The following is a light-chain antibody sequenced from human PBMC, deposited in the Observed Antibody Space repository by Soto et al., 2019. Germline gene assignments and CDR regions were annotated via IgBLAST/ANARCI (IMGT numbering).Light chain of an antibody. CDR1: QSVSSY. V-gene: IGKV3-11*01. J-gene: IGKJ5*01. CDR2: DAS. Sequence: EIVLTQSPATLSLSPGERATLSCRASQSVSSYLAWYQQKPGQAPRLLIYDASNRANGIPARFIGSGSGTDLTLTISSLEPEDFAVYYCQQRSNWPPEITFGQGTRLEIK. CDR3: QQRSNWPPEIT.